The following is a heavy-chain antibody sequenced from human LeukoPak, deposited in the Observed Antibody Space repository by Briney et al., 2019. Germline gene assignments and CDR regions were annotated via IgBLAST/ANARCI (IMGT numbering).Heavy chain of an antibody. CDR2: VGAGGGGT. D-gene: IGHD3-10*01. V-gene: IGHV3-23*01. CDR3: ATDPYSTGWFGGDYFDH. Sequence: GGSLRLSCAASGFTFDEYAMSWVRQAPGKGLEWVSSVGAGGGGTYYSDSVKGRFSVSRDNSKNTLYLQMSSLRGEDTAVYYCATDPYSTGWFGGDYFDHWGRGILVTVSS. J-gene: IGHJ4*02. CDR1: GFTFDEYA.